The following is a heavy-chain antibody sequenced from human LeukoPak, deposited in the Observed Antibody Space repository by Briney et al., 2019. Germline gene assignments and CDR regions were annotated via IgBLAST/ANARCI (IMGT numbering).Heavy chain of an antibody. J-gene: IGHJ4*02. D-gene: IGHD5-18*01. CDR3: ARDRRHSYGRYFDH. CDR2: MQSSGNS. CDR1: GDSISTYH. Sequence: SETPSLTCSVSGDSISTYHWNWIRKPPGKGLEWIAFMQSSGNSNYNPSLKSRVTMFVDTSKNQFVLNLRSVTAADTAVYYCARDRRHSYGRYFDHWGQGMLVTVSS. V-gene: IGHV4-59*01.